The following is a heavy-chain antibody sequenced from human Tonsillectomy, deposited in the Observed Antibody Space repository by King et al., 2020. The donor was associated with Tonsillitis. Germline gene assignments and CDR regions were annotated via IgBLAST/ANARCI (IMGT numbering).Heavy chain of an antibody. CDR2: INTNTGNP. Sequence: VQLVESGSELKKPGASVKVSCKASGYTFTSYAMNWVRQAPGQGLEWMGWINTNTGNPTYAQGFTGLFVFSLDTSVSTAYLQISSLKAEDTAVYYCASMPGIAAAGTSWAFDIWGQGTMVTVSS. CDR3: ASMPGIAAAGTSWAFDI. J-gene: IGHJ3*02. CDR1: GYTFTSYA. V-gene: IGHV7-4-1*02. D-gene: IGHD6-13*01.